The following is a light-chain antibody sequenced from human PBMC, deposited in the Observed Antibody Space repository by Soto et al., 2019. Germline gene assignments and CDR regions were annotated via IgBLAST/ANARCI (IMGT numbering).Light chain of an antibody. CDR2: DVS. V-gene: IGLV2-14*01. J-gene: IGLJ2*01. CDR1: SSDVVGYNY. Sequence: QSALTQPASVSVSPGQSITISCTGTSSDVVGYNYVSWYQQHPGKAPKLMIYDVSNRPSGVSNRFSGSKSANTASPTISGLQAEDEADYYCSSYTGSSTYVVFGGGTKVTVL. CDR3: SSYTGSSTYVV.